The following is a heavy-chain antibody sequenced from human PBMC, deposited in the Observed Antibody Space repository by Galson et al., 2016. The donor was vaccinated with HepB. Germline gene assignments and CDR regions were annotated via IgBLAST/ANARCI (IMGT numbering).Heavy chain of an antibody. J-gene: IGHJ4*02. CDR2: ISSSGITR. CDR3: ARERGFNYGDRYFDY. D-gene: IGHD2-21*01. CDR1: GFTFSNYG. V-gene: IGHV3-48*01. Sequence: SLRLSCAASGFTFSNYGNNWVRRALGKGLEWISYISSSGITRYYADSVKGRFTISRDNAKNSLFLQMNSLRAEDTAVYYWARERGFNYGDRYFDYWGQGTLVTVSS.